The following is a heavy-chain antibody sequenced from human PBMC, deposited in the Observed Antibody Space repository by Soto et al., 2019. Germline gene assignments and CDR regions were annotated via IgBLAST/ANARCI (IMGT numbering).Heavy chain of an antibody. Sequence: GGSLRLSCAASGFTFSSYWMSWVRQAPGKGLEWVANIKQDGSEKYYVDSVKGRFTISRDNAKNSLYLQMNSLRAEDTAVYYCARDQSGSMVRGVDGMDVWGQGTTVTVSS. J-gene: IGHJ6*02. CDR3: ARDQSGSMVRGVDGMDV. CDR2: IKQDGSEK. D-gene: IGHD3-10*01. CDR1: GFTFSSYW. V-gene: IGHV3-7*01.